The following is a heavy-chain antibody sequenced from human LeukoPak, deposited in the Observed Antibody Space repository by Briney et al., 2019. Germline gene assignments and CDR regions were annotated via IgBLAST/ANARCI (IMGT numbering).Heavy chain of an antibody. D-gene: IGHD1-14*01. Sequence: GASVKVSCKASGYTFTGYYIHWVRQAPGQGLEWMGWIDPSSGGTNYAQKFQGRVTMTRDTSISTAYMELSRLRSDDTAVYCCAPSPVQPQTEAFDYWGQGTLVTVSS. CDR2: IDPSSGGT. V-gene: IGHV1-2*02. CDR1: GYTFTGYY. CDR3: APSPVQPQTEAFDY. J-gene: IGHJ4*02.